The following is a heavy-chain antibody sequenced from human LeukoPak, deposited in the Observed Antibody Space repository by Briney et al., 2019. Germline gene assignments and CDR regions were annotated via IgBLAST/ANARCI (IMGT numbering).Heavy chain of an antibody. J-gene: IGHJ5*02. CDR2: MNPNSGNT. Sequence: GASVKVSCRASGYTFTSYDINWVRQATGQGLEWMGWMNPNSGNTNYAQKLQGRVTMTTDTSTSTAYMELRSLRSDDTAVYYCARDSAAEYYDILTGYYNRGFDPWGQGTLVTVSS. V-gene: IGHV1-18*01. D-gene: IGHD3-9*01. CDR3: ARDSAAEYYDILTGYYNRGFDP. CDR1: GYTFTSYD.